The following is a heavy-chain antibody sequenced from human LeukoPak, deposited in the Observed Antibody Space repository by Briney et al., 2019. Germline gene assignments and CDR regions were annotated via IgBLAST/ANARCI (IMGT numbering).Heavy chain of an antibody. CDR3: ARGLSAAVPFYYYYYYMDV. CDR1: GGSFSGYY. CDR2: INHSGST. V-gene: IGHV4-34*01. D-gene: IGHD6-13*01. Sequence: PSETLSLTCAVYGGSFSGYYWSWIRQPPGKGLEWIGEINHSGSTNYNPSLKSRVTISVDTSKNQFSLKLSSVTAADTAVYYCARGLSAAVPFYYYYYYMDVWGQGTTVTVSS. J-gene: IGHJ6*03.